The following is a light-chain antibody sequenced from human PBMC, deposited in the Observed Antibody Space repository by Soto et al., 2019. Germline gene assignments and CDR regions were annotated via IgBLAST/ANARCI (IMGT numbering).Light chain of an antibody. CDR3: NSYACSNHV. Sequence: QSALTQPPSASGSPGQSVTISCTGTSSDVGGYNYVSWYQQHPGKAPKLMIYEVSKRPSGVPDRFSGSKSGNTASLTVSGLQAEDEDDYYCNSYACSNHVFGTGTKLTV. CDR1: SSDVGGYNY. J-gene: IGLJ1*01. CDR2: EVS. V-gene: IGLV2-8*01.